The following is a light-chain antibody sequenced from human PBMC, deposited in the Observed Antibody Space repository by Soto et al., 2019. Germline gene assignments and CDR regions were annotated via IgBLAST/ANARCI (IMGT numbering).Light chain of an antibody. Sequence: QSVLTQPPSVSGAPGQRVTISCTGSSSNIGAGYDVHWYQQLPGTAPKLLIYGHTNRPSGVPDRFSGSKSGTSASLAITGLQAEDEADYYCQSHDSSLSTNDFGTGTKATVL. CDR2: GHT. J-gene: IGLJ1*01. CDR1: SSNIGAGYD. CDR3: QSHDSSLSTND. V-gene: IGLV1-40*01.